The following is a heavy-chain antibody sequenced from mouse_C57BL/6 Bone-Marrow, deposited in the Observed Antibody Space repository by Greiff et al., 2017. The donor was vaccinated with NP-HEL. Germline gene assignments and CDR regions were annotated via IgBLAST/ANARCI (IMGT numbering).Heavy chain of an antibody. J-gene: IGHJ3*01. CDR1: GYAFSSSW. D-gene: IGHD2-4*01. V-gene: IGHV1-82*01. Sequence: QVQLQQSGPELVKPGASVKISCKASGYAFSSSWMNWVKQRPGKGLEWIGRIYPGDGDTNYNGKFKGKATLTADKSSSTAYMQLSSLTSEDSAVYFCARQIYYDYDVAYWGQGTLVTVSA. CDR2: IYPGDGDT. CDR3: ARQIYYDYDVAY.